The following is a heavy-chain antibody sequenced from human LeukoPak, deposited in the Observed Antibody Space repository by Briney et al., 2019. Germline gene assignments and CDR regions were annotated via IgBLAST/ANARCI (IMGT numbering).Heavy chain of an antibody. CDR3: ARDPDTSSKIDY. J-gene: IGHJ4*02. D-gene: IGHD5-18*01. Sequence: PGGSLRLSCTASGFTFSAHYMSRIRQTPEKGLEWISYISSSGTALYYADSVKGRFTISRDNAKNSLYLQMNSLRAEDTALYYCARDPDTSSKIDYWGQGTLVTVSS. V-gene: IGHV3-11*01. CDR2: ISSSGTAL. CDR1: GFTFSAHY.